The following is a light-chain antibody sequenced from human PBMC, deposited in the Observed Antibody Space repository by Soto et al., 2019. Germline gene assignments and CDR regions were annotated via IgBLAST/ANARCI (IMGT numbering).Light chain of an antibody. CDR2: EVS. V-gene: IGLV2-8*01. J-gene: IGLJ1*01. Sequence: QSALTQPPSASVSPGQAVTASCTGTRSDAVGYNYVSWYQQHPGKAPKLMIYEVSKRPSGVPDRFSGSKSGNTASLTVSGLQAEDEADYYCSSYAGRNNSPYVFGTGTKVTVL. CDR1: RSDAVGYNY. CDR3: SSYAGRNNSPYV.